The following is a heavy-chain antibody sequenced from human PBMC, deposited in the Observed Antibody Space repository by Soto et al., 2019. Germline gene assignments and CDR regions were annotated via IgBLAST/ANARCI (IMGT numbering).Heavy chain of an antibody. Sequence: SETLSLTCTVSGGSISSYYWSWIRQPPGKGLEWIGYIYCSGSTNYNPSPKSRVTISVDTSKNQFSLKLSSVTAADTAVYYCASSSHCDRSFIFDYWGQGTLVTVSS. V-gene: IGHV4-59*01. J-gene: IGHJ4*02. CDR1: GGSISSYY. CDR3: ASSSHCDRSFIFDY. D-gene: IGHD1-26*01. CDR2: IYCSGST.